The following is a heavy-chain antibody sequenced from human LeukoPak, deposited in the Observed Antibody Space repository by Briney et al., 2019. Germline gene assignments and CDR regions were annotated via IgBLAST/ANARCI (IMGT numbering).Heavy chain of an antibody. Sequence: GGSLRLSCAASGFTFSSYSMNWVRQAPGKGLEWVSSISSSSSYIHYADSVKGRFTISRDNAKNSLYLQMNSLRAEDTAVYYCARIAYSSSSDYWGQGTLVTVSS. D-gene: IGHD6-6*01. V-gene: IGHV3-21*01. J-gene: IGHJ4*02. CDR2: ISSSSSYI. CDR3: ARIAYSSSSDY. CDR1: GFTFSSYS.